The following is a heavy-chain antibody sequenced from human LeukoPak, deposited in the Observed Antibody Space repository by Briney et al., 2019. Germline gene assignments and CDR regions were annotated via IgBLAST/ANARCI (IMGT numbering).Heavy chain of an antibody. Sequence: GGSLRLSCAASGFTVSSNYMSWARQAPGKGLEWVSVIYSGGSTYYADSVKGRFTISRDNSKNTLYLQMNSLRAEDTAMYYCARETYYYGMDVWGQGTTVTVSS. CDR3: ARETYYYGMDV. J-gene: IGHJ6*02. CDR1: GFTVSSNY. CDR2: IYSGGST. V-gene: IGHV3-53*01.